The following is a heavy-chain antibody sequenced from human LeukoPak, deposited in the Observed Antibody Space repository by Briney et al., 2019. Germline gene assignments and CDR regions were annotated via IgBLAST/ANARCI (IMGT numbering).Heavy chain of an antibody. CDR3: ARWTTVLTD. CDR2: IHPNSGGT. CDR1: GYTFTGYY. V-gene: IGHV1-2*02. J-gene: IGHJ3*01. Sequence: ASVKVSCEASGYTFTGYYMHWVRQAPGQGLEWMGWIHPNSGGTNYAQKFQGRVTMTRDTSISTAYMELSSLRSDDTAMYYCARWTTVLTDWGQGTMVIASS. D-gene: IGHD4-17*01.